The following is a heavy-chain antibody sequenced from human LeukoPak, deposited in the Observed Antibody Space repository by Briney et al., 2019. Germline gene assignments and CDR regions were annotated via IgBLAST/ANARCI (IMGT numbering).Heavy chain of an antibody. V-gene: IGHV3-23*01. J-gene: IGHJ4*02. D-gene: IGHD5-12*01. CDR2: ISGGGGGT. CDR1: GFTFSSYA. Sequence: GGSLRLSCAASGFTFSSYAMSWVRQAPGKGLEWVSAISGGGGGTFYADSVKGRFTISRDNSKNTLYLQMNSLRTEDTGMYFCTWMATIFTVDYWGQGPLVTVSS. CDR3: TWMATIFTVDY.